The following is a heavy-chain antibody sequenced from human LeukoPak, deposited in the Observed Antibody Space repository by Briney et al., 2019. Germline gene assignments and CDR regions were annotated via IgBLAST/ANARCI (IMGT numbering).Heavy chain of an antibody. Sequence: SVKVSCKASGYTFTSYYMHWVRQAPGQGLEWMGRIIPILGIANYAQKFQGRVTITADKSTSTAYMELSSLRSEDTAVYYCARASSGPYWYFDLWGRGTLVTVSS. V-gene: IGHV1-69*04. CDR3: ARASSGPYWYFDL. J-gene: IGHJ2*01. D-gene: IGHD3-22*01. CDR2: IIPILGIA. CDR1: GYTFTSYY.